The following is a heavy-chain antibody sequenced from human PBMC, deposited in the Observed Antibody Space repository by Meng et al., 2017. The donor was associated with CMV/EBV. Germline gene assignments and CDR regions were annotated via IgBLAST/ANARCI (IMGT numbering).Heavy chain of an antibody. CDR1: GFTFSNSD. J-gene: IGHJ3*02. Sequence: GGSLRLSCAASGFTFSNSDMNWVRQAPGKGLEWVSGVSWNGSRTHYADSVKGRFIISRDNSRNFLYLQMNSLRAEDTAVYYCAKFLTDSPDDAFDIWGQGTMVTVSS. CDR3: AKFLTDSPDDAFDI. CDR2: VSWNGSRT. V-gene: IGHV3-19*01. D-gene: IGHD3-9*01.